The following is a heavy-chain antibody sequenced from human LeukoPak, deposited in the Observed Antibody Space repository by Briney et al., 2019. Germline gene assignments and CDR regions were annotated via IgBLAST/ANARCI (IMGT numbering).Heavy chain of an antibody. V-gene: IGHV1-18*01. CDR2: ISAYNGNT. J-gene: IGHJ4*02. CDR1: GYTFTSYG. Sequence: GASVKVSCKASGYTFTSYGISWVRQAPGQGREWMGWISAYNGNTNYAQKLQGRVTMTTDTSTSTAYMELRSLRSDDTAVYYCARAPLITMIVVVIPLGYWGQGTLVTVSS. D-gene: IGHD3-22*01. CDR3: ARAPLITMIVVVIPLGY.